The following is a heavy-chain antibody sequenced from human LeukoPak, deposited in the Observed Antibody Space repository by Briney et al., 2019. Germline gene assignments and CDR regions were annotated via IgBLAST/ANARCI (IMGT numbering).Heavy chain of an antibody. Sequence: SETLSLTCAVYGGSFSSYYWSWTRQPPGKGLEWIGEINHSGSTNYNPSLKSRVTISVDTSKNQFSLKLSSVTAADTAVYYCARGRTGDYWGQGTLVTVSS. CDR1: GGSFSSYY. CDR2: INHSGST. V-gene: IGHV4-34*01. CDR3: ARGRTGDY. J-gene: IGHJ4*02.